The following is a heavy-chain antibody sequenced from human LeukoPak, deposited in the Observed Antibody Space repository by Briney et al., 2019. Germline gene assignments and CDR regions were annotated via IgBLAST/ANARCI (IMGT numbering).Heavy chain of an antibody. CDR3: ARDCSVRGRDV. D-gene: IGHD3-10*01. J-gene: IGHJ6*01. CDR2: ISYDGSTK. Sequence: GGSLRLSCAASGFIFSSYGLHWGRQAPGKGLEWVAVISYDGSTKYYADSVKGRLTISRDNSRNTLYLQMNSLSAEDTAVYYCARDCSVRGRDVWGQGSTVTVSS. V-gene: IGHV3-30*03. CDR1: GFIFSSYG.